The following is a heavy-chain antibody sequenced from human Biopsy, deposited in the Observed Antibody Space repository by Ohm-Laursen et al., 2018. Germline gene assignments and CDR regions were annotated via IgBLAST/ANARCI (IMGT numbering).Heavy chain of an antibody. CDR3: ARLNSGTYDAYDL. V-gene: IGHV3-48*03. J-gene: IGHJ3*01. CDR2: IYGGGSPV. D-gene: IGHD1-26*01. Sequence: SLRLSCAASGFAFILYEMNWVRQAPGKGMEWISYIYGGGSPVSYADSVKGRFTISRDNAQNSLYLHMNSLRAEDTAVYYCARLNSGTYDAYDLWGQGTMVIVSS. CDR1: GFAFILYE.